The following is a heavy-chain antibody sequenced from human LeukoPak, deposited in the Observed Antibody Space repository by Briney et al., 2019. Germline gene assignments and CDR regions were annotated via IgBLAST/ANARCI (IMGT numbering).Heavy chain of an antibody. D-gene: IGHD4-23*01. V-gene: IGHV3-30-3*01. J-gene: IGHJ3*02. CDR2: ISYDGSNK. CDR3: ARVWITVVTHSEAFDI. CDR1: GFTFSSYA. Sequence: PGGSLRLSCAASGFTFSSYAMHWVRQAPGKGLEWVAVISYDGSNKYYADSVKGRFTISRDNSKNTLYLQMNSLRAEDTAVYYCARVWITVVTHSEAFDIWGQGTMVTVSS.